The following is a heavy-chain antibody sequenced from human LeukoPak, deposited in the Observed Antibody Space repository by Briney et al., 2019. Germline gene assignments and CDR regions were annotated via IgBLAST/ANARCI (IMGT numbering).Heavy chain of an antibody. D-gene: IGHD3-10*02. Sequence: GGSLGLSCAASGFTFSSYAMNWVRQAPGKGLEWVSAINGNGGSTYYAVSVKGRFTISRDNAKNSLYLQMNSLRAEDTAVYYCAELGITMIGGVWGKGTTVTISS. CDR3: AELGITMIGGV. V-gene: IGHV3-23*01. CDR1: GFTFSSYA. CDR2: INGNGGST. J-gene: IGHJ6*04.